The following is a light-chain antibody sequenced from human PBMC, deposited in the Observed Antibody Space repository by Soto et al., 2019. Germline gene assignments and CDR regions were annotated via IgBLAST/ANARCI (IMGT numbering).Light chain of an antibody. Sequence: DIQMTQSPSTLSASVGDRVTITCRASQSISSWLAWYQQKPGKAPNLLIYKASTLQSGVPSRFRGSGSGTEFTLTISSLQPDDFATYYCQEYNTYSLTFGGGTKVEIK. V-gene: IGKV1-5*03. CDR2: KAS. CDR3: QEYNTYSLT. J-gene: IGKJ4*01. CDR1: QSISSW.